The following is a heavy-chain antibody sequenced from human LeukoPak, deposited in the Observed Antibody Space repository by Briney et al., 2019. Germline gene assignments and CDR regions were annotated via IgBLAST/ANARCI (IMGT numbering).Heavy chain of an antibody. CDR3: ARDMGFLWFGELFDY. Sequence: GGSLRLSCAASGFTFSSYWMSWVRQAPGKGLEWVANIKQDASEKYYVDSVKGRFTISRDNAKNSLYLQMNSLRAEDAAVYHCARDMGFLWFGELFDYWGQGTLVTVSA. D-gene: IGHD3-10*01. CDR1: GFTFSSYW. J-gene: IGHJ4*02. V-gene: IGHV3-7*01. CDR2: IKQDASEK.